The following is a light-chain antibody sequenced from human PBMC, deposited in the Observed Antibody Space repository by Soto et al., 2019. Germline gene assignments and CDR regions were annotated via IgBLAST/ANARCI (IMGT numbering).Light chain of an antibody. CDR1: QSISSN. V-gene: IGKV3D-15*01. CDR2: GAS. Sequence: IVLTQSPPTLSLSPGERAALSCRASQSISSNLAWYQQKPGQAPRLLLYGASTRATGIPARFSGSGSGTELTLTISSLQSEDFAVYYCQQYNNWPAITFGQGTRLEIK. J-gene: IGKJ5*01. CDR3: QQYNNWPAIT.